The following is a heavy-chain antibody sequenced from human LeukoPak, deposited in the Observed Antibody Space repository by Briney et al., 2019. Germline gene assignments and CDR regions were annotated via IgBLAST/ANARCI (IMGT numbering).Heavy chain of an antibody. D-gene: IGHD5-24*01. J-gene: IGHJ4*02. CDR2: IYPADSDT. Sequence: GESLKVSCKGSGYRFTNYHIGWVRQMPGKGLEWMGIIYPADSDTRYRPTFRGQVTISVDKSINTAYLQWSSLKASDTAMYYCTRLISRGSDYNYVDDWGQGTLITVSS. CDR1: GYRFTNYH. V-gene: IGHV5-51*01. CDR3: TRLISRGSDYNYVDD.